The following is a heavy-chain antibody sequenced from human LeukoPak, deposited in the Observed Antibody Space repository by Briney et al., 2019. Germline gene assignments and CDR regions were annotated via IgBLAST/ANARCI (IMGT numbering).Heavy chain of an antibody. V-gene: IGHV1-18*04. D-gene: IGHD2-15*01. Sequence: ASVKVSCKASGYTFTSYGIGWVRQAPGQGLEWMGWISAYNGNTNYAQKLQGRVTMTTDTSTSTAYMELRSLRSDDTAVYYCARGLFCSGGSCYSGVAGVFDYWGQGTLVTVSS. CDR3: ARGLFCSGGSCYSGVAGVFDY. CDR2: ISAYNGNT. J-gene: IGHJ4*02. CDR1: GYTFTSYG.